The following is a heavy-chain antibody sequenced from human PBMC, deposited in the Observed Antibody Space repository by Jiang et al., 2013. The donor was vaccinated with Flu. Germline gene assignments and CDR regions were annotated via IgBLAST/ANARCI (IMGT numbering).Heavy chain of an antibody. Sequence: GAEVKKPGASVRLSCKASGYTFTSYYIYWLRQAPGQGLEYMAIINTGGGRTSYAQKFPGRVTVTRDTSTSTVYMELSSLTSDDTAVYYCARGGYYYNPNGKPTYFDYWGQGTLVTVSS. CDR2: INTGGGRT. CDR1: GYTFTSYY. D-gene: IGHD3-22*01. CDR3: ARGGYYYNPNGKPTYFDY. V-gene: IGHV1-46*01. J-gene: IGHJ4*02.